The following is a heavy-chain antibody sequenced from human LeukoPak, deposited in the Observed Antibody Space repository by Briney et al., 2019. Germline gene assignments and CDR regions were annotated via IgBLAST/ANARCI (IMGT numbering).Heavy chain of an antibody. V-gene: IGHV3-48*03. CDR1: GFTFSSYE. CDR3: AELGITMIGGV. CDR2: ISSSGSTI. J-gene: IGHJ6*04. D-gene: IGHD3-10*02. Sequence: PGGTLRLSCAASGFTFSSYEMNWVRQSPGKGLEGGSYISSSGSTIHYADSVKDRFTISRDNAKNSLYLQMNSLRAEDTAVYYCAELGITMIGGVWGKGTTVTISS.